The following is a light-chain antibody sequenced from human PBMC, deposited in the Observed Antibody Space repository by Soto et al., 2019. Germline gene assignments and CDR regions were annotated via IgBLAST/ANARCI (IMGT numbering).Light chain of an antibody. CDR3: QQYGDSPRT. V-gene: IGKV3-20*01. J-gene: IGKJ1*01. CDR2: DAS. Sequence: IVLMQSPGTLSLSPGERATLSCRASRSLSSGYLAWYQQKPGQPPRLLFYDASRRATGTPDRFSVSGSGTDFTLTISRLEPEDVAVYYCQQYGDSPRTFGQGTKVEIK. CDR1: RSLSSGY.